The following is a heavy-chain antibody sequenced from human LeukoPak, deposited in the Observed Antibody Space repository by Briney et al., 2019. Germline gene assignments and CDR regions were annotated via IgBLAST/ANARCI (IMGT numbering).Heavy chain of an antibody. CDR2: INPNSGGT. D-gene: IGHD3-10*01. V-gene: IGHV1-2*06. J-gene: IGHJ6*03. CDR1: GYTFTSYD. Sequence: ASVKVSCKASGYTFTSYDINWVRQATGQGLEWMGRINPNSGGTNYAQKFQGRVTMTRDTSVSTAYMEVSSLRPDDTAVYYCARGLMVRGVIITYYYYYYMDVWGKGTTVTISS. CDR3: ARGLMVRGVIITYYYYYYMDV.